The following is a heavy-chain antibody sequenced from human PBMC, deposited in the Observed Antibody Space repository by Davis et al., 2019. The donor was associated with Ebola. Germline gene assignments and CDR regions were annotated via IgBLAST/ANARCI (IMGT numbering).Heavy chain of an antibody. V-gene: IGHV1-46*01. J-gene: IGHJ3*02. D-gene: IGHD2-15*01. Sequence: AASVKVSCKASGYTFTSYYMHWVRQAPGQGLEWMGIINPSGGSTSYAQKFQGRVTITRDTSASTAYMELSSLRSEDTAVYYCARDNEDIVVVVAATWSAFDIWGQGTMVTVSS. CDR1: GYTFTSYY. CDR3: ARDNEDIVVVVAATWSAFDI. CDR2: INPSGGST.